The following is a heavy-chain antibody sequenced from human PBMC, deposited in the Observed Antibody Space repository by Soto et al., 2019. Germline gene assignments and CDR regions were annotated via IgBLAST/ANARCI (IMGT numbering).Heavy chain of an antibody. CDR1: GGTFSSYA. CDR3: ARDVIGIAVAPNAIDV. D-gene: IGHD6-19*01. CDR2: IIPIFGTA. J-gene: IGHJ3*01. Sequence: SVKVSCKASGGTFSSYAISWVRQAPGQGLEWMGGIIPIFGTANYAQKFQGRVTITADESTSTAYMELSSLRSEDTAVYYCARDVIGIAVAPNAIDVWGQGTMVTVSS. V-gene: IGHV1-69*13.